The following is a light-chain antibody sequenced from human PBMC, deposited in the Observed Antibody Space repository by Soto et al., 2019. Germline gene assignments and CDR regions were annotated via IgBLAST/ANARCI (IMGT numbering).Light chain of an antibody. J-gene: IGKJ2*01. CDR3: QQYNFFPYT. Sequence: DIQMTQSPSTLSASVGHRVTITCRASQSVSSWLAWYQQKPGKAPKLLIYDASSLESGVPSRFSGGGSGTEFTLTISSLQPDDFATYYCQQYNFFPYTFGQGTKLEIK. CDR2: DAS. V-gene: IGKV1-5*01. CDR1: QSVSSW.